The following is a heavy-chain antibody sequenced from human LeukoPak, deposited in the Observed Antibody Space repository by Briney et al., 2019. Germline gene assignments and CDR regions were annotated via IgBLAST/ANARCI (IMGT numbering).Heavy chain of an antibody. CDR1: GFTFSSYS. J-gene: IGHJ6*04. D-gene: IGHD3-10*01. Sequence: GGSLRLSCAASGFTFSSYSMNWVRQAPGKGLEWVSSISGSSSYIYYADSVKGRFTISRDNAKNSLYLQMNSLRAEDTAVYYCAREWNYYGSGIMDVWGKGTTVTVSS. CDR2: ISGSSSYI. CDR3: AREWNYYGSGIMDV. V-gene: IGHV3-21*01.